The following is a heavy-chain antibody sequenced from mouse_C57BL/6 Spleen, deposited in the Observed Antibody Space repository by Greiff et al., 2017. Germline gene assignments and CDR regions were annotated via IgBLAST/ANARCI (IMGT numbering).Heavy chain of an antibody. V-gene: IGHV14-4*01. CDR1: GFNIKDDY. CDR3: TTYGNSMDY. Sequence: EVKLVESGAELVRPGASVKLSCTASGFNIKDDYMHWVKQRPEQGLEWIGWIDPENGDTEYASKFQGKATITADTSSNTAYLQLSSLTSEDTAVYYCTTYGNSMDYWGQGTSVTVSS. CDR2: IDPENGDT. J-gene: IGHJ4*01. D-gene: IGHD2-1*01.